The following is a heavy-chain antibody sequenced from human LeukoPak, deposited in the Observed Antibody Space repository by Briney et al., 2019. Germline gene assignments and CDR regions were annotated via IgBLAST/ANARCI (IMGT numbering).Heavy chain of an antibody. Sequence: QPGGSLRLSCAASGFTFSSYGMHWVRQAPGKGLEWVAFIRYDGSNKYYADSVKGRFTISRDNSKNTLYLQMNSLRAEDTAVYYCAKPIVVVPAGNSLDYWGQGTLVTVSS. CDR1: GFTFSSYG. V-gene: IGHV3-30*02. D-gene: IGHD2-2*01. J-gene: IGHJ4*02. CDR2: IRYDGSNK. CDR3: AKPIVVVPAGNSLDY.